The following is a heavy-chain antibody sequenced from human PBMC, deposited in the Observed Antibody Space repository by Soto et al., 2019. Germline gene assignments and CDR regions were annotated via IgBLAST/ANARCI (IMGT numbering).Heavy chain of an antibody. CDR1: GFTFSSYA. V-gene: IGHV3-23*01. CDR3: AKCRGDYYYYAMDV. CDR2: ISGSGGST. Sequence: EVQLLESGGGFVQPGGSLRLSCAASGFTFSSYAMSWVRQAPGKGLEWVSAISGSGGSTYYADSVKGRFTISRDNSKNTLYLQMNSLRAEDTAVYYCAKCRGDYYYYAMDVWGQGTTVTVSS. D-gene: IGHD3-16*01. J-gene: IGHJ6*02.